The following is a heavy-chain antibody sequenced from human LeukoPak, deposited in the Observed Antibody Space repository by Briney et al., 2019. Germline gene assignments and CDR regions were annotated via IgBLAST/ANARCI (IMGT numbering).Heavy chain of an antibody. V-gene: IGHV3-23*01. CDR2: ISGSGGST. D-gene: IGHD3-22*01. CDR3: AKQGKTRSMIVVVITAYYFDY. Sequence: PGGSLRLSCAASGFTFSSYAMSWVRQAPGKGLEWVSAISGSGGSTYYADSVKGRLTISRDNSKNTLYLQMNSLRAEDTAVYYCAKQGKTRSMIVVVITAYYFDYWGQGTLVTVSS. J-gene: IGHJ4*02. CDR1: GFTFSSYA.